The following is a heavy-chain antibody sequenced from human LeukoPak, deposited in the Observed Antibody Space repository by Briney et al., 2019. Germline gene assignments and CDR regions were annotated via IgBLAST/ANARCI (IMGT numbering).Heavy chain of an antibody. Sequence: SVKVSCKASGGTFSSYAISWVRQAPGQGLEWMGGIIPIFGTANYAQKFQGRVTITADESTSTAYMELSSLRSEDTAVYYCARRRATPSEYYYYYGMDVWGQGTTGTVSS. V-gene: IGHV1-69*13. J-gene: IGHJ6*02. CDR3: ARRRATPSEYYYYYGMDV. CDR2: IIPIFGTA. CDR1: GGTFSSYA. D-gene: IGHD1-26*01.